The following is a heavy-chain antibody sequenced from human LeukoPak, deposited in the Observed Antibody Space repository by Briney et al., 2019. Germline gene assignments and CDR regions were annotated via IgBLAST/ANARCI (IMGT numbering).Heavy chain of an antibody. J-gene: IGHJ5*02. CDR3: ARLEYCSSTSCWGKAGFDP. CDR2: IFHSGST. D-gene: IGHD2-2*01. CDR1: GGSISSSSYY. Sequence: PSETLSLTRTVSGGSISSSSYYWGWIRQPPGEGLEWIGSIFHSGSTYFNPSLKSRVTISVDTSKNQFSLKLSSVTAADTAVYYCARLEYCSSTSCWGKAGFDPWGQGTLVTVSS. V-gene: IGHV4-39*07.